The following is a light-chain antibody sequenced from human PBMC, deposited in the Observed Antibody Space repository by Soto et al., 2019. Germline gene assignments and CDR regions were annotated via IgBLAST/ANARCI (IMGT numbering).Light chain of an antibody. CDR2: EVY. J-gene: IGLJ1*01. Sequence: QSVLTQPASVSGAPGQSITISCTGTSSDVGAYNYVSWYQHHPGKAPKLLIFEVYNRPSGVYNRFSASKSGNTASLTISGLQVEDEADYYCSSYTSTSTPYVFGTGTEVTVL. CDR1: SSDVGAYNY. CDR3: SSYTSTSTPYV. V-gene: IGLV2-14*01.